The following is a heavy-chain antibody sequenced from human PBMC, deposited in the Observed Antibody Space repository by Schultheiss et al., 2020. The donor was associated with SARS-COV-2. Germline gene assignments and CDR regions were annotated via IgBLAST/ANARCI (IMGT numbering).Heavy chain of an antibody. CDR2: IYYGGST. CDR3: ARGAGRQVLLEYHYYDMGV. CDR1: GGSIRSGGYY. Sequence: SETLSLTCTVSGGSIRSGGYYWSWIRQAQGKGLEWIGYIYYGGSTYYSPSLKSRITMSLDSSKNQLSLRLTSVTAADTAVYFCARGAGRQVLLEYHYYDMGVWGQGTTVTVSS. D-gene: IGHD3-3*01. J-gene: IGHJ6*02. V-gene: IGHV4-30-4*01.